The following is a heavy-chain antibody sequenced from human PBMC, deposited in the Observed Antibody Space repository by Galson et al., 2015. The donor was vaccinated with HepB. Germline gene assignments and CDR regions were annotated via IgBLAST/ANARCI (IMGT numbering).Heavy chain of an antibody. Sequence: SLRLSCAASGFTFSTYGMHWGRQAPGKGLEWVASISFDGRKTYYVDSVQGRLTISRDNSNNTLYLQMNSLRAEDTAVYYCAKAWLQFSLPTMYFDYWGQGTLVTVSS. CDR1: GFTFSTYG. V-gene: IGHV3-30*18. J-gene: IGHJ4*02. D-gene: IGHD5-24*01. CDR3: AKAWLQFSLPTMYFDY. CDR2: ISFDGRKT.